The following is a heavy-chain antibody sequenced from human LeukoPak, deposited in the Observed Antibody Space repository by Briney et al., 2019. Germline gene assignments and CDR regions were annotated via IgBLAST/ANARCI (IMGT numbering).Heavy chain of an antibody. D-gene: IGHD4-17*01. CDR1: GGTFNNSA. V-gene: IGHV1-69*05. CDR3: ARDVHGDYGSGWFDP. J-gene: IGHJ5*02. Sequence: SVKVSCKTSGGTFNNSAISWVRQAPGQGLEWLGGIMPLFGTAGYAQKFQGRVTITKDESTRTVYLELTSLTSDDTVVYYCARDVHGDYGSGWFDPWGQGTLVSVSS. CDR2: IMPLFGTA.